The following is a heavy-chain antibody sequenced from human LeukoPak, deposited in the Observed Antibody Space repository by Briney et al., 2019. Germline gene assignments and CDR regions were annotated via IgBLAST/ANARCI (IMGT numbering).Heavy chain of an antibody. CDR3: ARELFDFDY. CDR2: IYHSGST. D-gene: IGHD3-10*01. CDR1: GYSISSGYY. Sequence: SETLSLTCTVSGYSISSGYYWGWIRQPPGKGLEWIGSIYHSGSTYYNPSLKSRVTISVDTSKNQLSLKLSSVTAADTAVYYCARELFDFDYWGQGTLVTVSS. V-gene: IGHV4-38-2*02. J-gene: IGHJ4*02.